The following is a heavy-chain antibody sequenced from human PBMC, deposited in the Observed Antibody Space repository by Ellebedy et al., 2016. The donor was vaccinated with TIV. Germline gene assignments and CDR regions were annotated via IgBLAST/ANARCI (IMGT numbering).Heavy chain of an antibody. CDR1: GYIFTSYY. J-gene: IGHJ4*02. V-gene: IGHV1-46*01. CDR2: INPSGGST. Sequence: ASVKVSCKPSGYIFTSYYMHWVRQAPGQGLEWMGIINPSGGSTTYAQKFQGRVTMTADTSTDRAYMELRSLRPDDTAVYYCARYSYDFLTGDNTRFDNWGQGTLVTVSS. CDR3: ARYSYDFLTGDNTRFDN. D-gene: IGHD3-9*01.